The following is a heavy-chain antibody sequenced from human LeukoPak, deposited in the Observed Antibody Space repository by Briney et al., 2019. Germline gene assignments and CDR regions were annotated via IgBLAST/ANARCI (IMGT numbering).Heavy chain of an antibody. CDR3: TRVRSGNDFDY. J-gene: IGHJ4*02. V-gene: IGHV3-49*04. D-gene: IGHD3-10*01. Sequence: GGSLRLSRAASGFSFSSDWMSWVRQAPGKGLEWVGFIRSKAYGGTTQYAASLKGRFTISRDDSKTIAYLQMNSLKTEDTAVYYCTRVRSGNDFDYWGQGTLVTVSS. CDR2: IRSKAYGGTT. CDR1: GFSFSSDW.